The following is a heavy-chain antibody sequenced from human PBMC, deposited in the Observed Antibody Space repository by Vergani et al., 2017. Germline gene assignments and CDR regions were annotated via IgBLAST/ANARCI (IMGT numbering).Heavy chain of an antibody. J-gene: IGHJ5*02. CDR3: AKDLGTSSGGGWFDP. Sequence: QVQLVESGGGVVQPGRSLRLSCAASGFTFSSYGMHWVRQAPGKGLEWVAVISYDGSNKYYADSVKGRFTISRDNSKNTLYLQMNSLRAEDTAVYYCAKDLGTSSGGGWFDPWGQGTLVTVSS. CDR2: ISYDGSNK. D-gene: IGHD6-6*01. V-gene: IGHV3-30*18. CDR1: GFTFSSYG.